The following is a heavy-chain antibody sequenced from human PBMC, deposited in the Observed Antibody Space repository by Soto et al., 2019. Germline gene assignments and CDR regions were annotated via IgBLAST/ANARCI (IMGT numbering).Heavy chain of an antibody. CDR3: ARWGPITGTETGYYYYGMDV. Sequence: PSETLSLTCAVYGGSFSGYYWSWIRQPPGKGLEWIGEINHSGSTNYNPSLKSRVTISVDTSKNQFSLKLSSVTAADTAVYYCARWGPITGTETGYYYYGMDVWGQGTTVTVSS. CDR2: INHSGST. D-gene: IGHD1-20*01. V-gene: IGHV4-34*01. J-gene: IGHJ6*02. CDR1: GGSFSGYY.